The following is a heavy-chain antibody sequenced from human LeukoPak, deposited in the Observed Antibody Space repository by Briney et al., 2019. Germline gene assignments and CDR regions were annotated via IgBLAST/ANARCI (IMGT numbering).Heavy chain of an antibody. Sequence: PGGSLRLSCAASGFTFSNYEMNWVRQAPGKGLEWISYISSGGSSIYYADSVKGRFTISRDKAKNSLYLQMYSLRAEDTAVYYCARGGPDIVATMWGTWDYYYYYMDVWGKGTTVTVSS. V-gene: IGHV3-48*03. D-gene: IGHD5-12*01. CDR3: ARGGPDIVATMWGTWDYYYYYMDV. CDR1: GFTFSNYE. CDR2: ISSGGSSI. J-gene: IGHJ6*03.